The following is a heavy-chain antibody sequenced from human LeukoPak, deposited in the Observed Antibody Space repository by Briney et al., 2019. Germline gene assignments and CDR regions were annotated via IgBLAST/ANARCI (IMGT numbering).Heavy chain of an antibody. CDR3: ARDVVGSLDY. V-gene: IGHV3-7*01. Sequence: PGGSLRLGCAAPGFTFSSYWMAWVRQAPGKGLEWVANIKGDESARHQADSVKGRFTISRDNTRNSLYLQITNLRGDDTAVYYCARDVVGSLDYWGQGTLVTVSS. CDR2: IKGDESAR. J-gene: IGHJ4*02. D-gene: IGHD1-26*01. CDR1: GFTFSSYW.